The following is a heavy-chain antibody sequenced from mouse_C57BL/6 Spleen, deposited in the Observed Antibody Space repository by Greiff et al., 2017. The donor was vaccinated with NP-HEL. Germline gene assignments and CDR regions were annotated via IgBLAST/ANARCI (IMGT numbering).Heavy chain of an antibody. CDR2: ISYDGSN. J-gene: IGHJ4*01. CDR3: ARGIDYDDAMDY. V-gene: IGHV3-6*01. Sequence: ESGPGLVKPSQSLSLTCSVTGYSITSGYYWNWIRQFPGNKLEWMGYISYDGSNNYNPSLKNRISITRDTSKNQFFLKLNSVTTEDTATYYCARGIDYDDAMDYWGQGTSVTVSS. D-gene: IGHD2-4*01. CDR1: GYSITSGYY.